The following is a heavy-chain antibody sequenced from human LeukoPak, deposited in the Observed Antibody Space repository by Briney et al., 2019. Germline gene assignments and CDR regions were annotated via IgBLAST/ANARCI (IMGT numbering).Heavy chain of an antibody. CDR3: TRDSALLGVAFDL. V-gene: IGHV3-23*01. J-gene: IGHJ3*01. CDR2: ISGSGGST. CDR1: GFTFSSYA. D-gene: IGHD2-15*01. Sequence: GGSLRLSCAASGFTFSSYAMSWVRQAPGKGLEWVSAISGSGGSTYYADSVKGRFTISRDNSKSTLFLQMNSLRAEDTAVYFCTRDSALLGVAFDLWGQGTVVTVSS.